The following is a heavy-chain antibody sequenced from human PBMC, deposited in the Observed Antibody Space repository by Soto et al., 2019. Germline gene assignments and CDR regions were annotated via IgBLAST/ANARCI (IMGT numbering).Heavy chain of an antibody. CDR2: IIPIFGTA. CDR3: AREDLSNYVFMGGINWFDP. J-gene: IGHJ5*02. V-gene: IGHV1-69*01. D-gene: IGHD4-4*01. CDR1: GGTFSSYA. Sequence: QVQLVQSGAEVKKPGSSVKVSCKASGGTFSSYAISWVRQAPGQGLEWMGGIIPIFGTANYAQKFQGRVTITEDEYTRQAYMELSRLRSEDTAVYYCAREDLSNYVFMGGINWFDPWGKGTMVTVSS.